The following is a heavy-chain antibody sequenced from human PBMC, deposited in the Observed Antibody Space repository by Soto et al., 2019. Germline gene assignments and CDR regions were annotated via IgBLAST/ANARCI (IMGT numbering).Heavy chain of an antibody. CDR1: GFTFSSYA. J-gene: IGHJ4*02. Sequence: AGGSLRLSCAASGFTFSSYAMHWVRQAPGKGLEWVAVISYDGSNKYYADSVKGRFTISRDNSKNTLYLQMNSLRAEDTAVYYCARDYVSGPFFDYWGQGTLVTVSS. CDR2: ISYDGSNK. V-gene: IGHV3-30-3*01. D-gene: IGHD6-19*01. CDR3: ARDYVSGPFFDY.